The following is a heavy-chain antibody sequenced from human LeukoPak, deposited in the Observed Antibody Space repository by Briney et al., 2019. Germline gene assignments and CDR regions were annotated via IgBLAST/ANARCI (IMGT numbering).Heavy chain of an antibody. V-gene: IGHV3-23*01. CDR2: ISGSGGST. Sequence: GGSLRLSCAASGFTFSNYAVNWVRQAPGKGLEWVSAISGSGGSTYYADSVKGRFTISRDNSKNTLYLQMNSLRAEDTAVYYCAKDLGGYSSGVNLFDYWGQGTLVTVSS. D-gene: IGHD6-19*01. CDR1: GFTFSNYA. CDR3: AKDLGGYSSGVNLFDY. J-gene: IGHJ4*02.